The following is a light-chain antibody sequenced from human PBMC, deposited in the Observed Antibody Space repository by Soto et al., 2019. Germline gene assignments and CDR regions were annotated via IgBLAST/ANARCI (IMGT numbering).Light chain of an antibody. Sequence: DIVLTQTPLSSPVTVGQPASISCTSSQSLLNRNGNTYLSWLHQRPGQPPRLLIYKISNRFSGVPDRFSGSGAGTDFTLKISRVEAEDVGVYCMQVSQSPYTFGQGTKLEIK. CDR2: KIS. J-gene: IGKJ2*01. CDR3: MQVSQSPYT. V-gene: IGKV2-24*01. CDR1: QSLLNRNGNTY.